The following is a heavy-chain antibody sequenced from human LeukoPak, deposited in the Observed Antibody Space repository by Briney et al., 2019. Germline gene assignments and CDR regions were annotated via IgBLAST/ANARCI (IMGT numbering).Heavy chain of an antibody. CDR1: ENTFTRYY. CDR3: ASETQIAAGPPYFDY. Sequence: ASVKVSCKASENTFTRYYIHWVRQAPGQGLEWMGIINPSGGSPTYAQKFQGRVTMTKDTSTTTVYMEMSSLRSEDTAMYYCASETQIAAGPPYFDYWGQGTLVTVSS. V-gene: IGHV1-46*01. J-gene: IGHJ4*02. D-gene: IGHD6-6*01. CDR2: INPSGGSP.